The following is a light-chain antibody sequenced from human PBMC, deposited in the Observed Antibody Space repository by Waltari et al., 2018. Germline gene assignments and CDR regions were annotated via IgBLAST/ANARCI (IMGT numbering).Light chain of an antibody. V-gene: IGLV3-21*04. Sequence: SYVLAQPPSVSVAPGETARITCGGNNIASESVHWYQQKPGQAPVLGIYYDNDRPSGIPERFSGSSSGNTATLTISGVEAGDEADYYCQVWHSSSSQVVFGGGTELTVL. CDR1: NIASES. CDR2: YDN. J-gene: IGLJ2*01. CDR3: QVWHSSSSQVV.